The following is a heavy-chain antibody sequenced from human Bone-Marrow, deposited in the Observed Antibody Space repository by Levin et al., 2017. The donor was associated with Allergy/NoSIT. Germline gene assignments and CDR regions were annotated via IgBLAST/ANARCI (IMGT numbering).Heavy chain of an antibody. CDR1: GFTFGDYA. CDR2: IRSKAYGGTT. Sequence: PGGSLRLSCTASGFTFGDYAMSWFRQAPGKGLEWVGFIRSKAYGGTTEYAASVKGRFTISRDNAKNSLYLQMNSLRAEDTAVYYCARDNGYCSSTSCPGTYWGQGTLVTVSP. V-gene: IGHV3-49*03. D-gene: IGHD2-2*03. CDR3: ARDNGYCSSTSCPGTY. J-gene: IGHJ4*02.